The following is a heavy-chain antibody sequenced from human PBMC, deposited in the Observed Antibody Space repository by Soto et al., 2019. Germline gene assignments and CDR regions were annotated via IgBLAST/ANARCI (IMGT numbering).Heavy chain of an antibody. D-gene: IGHD6-6*01. CDR1: GYTFTGYY. CDR2: INPNSGGT. Sequence: ASVKVSCKASGYTFTGYYMHWVRQAPGQGLEWMGWINPNSGGTNYAQKFQGWVTMTRDTSISTAYMELSRLRSDDTAVYYCARGREARPDSYYYYGMDVWGQGTTVTVSS. J-gene: IGHJ6*02. V-gene: IGHV1-2*04. CDR3: ARGREARPDSYYYYGMDV.